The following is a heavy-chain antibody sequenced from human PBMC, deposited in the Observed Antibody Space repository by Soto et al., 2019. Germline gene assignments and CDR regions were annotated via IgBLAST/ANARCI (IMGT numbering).Heavy chain of an antibody. Sequence: EVQLLESGGGLAQPGGSLRLSCAASGFTFRNNVLSWVRQAPGKGLDWVSGITGSGRDTYYADSVRGRFTISRDNAKNSLYLQMNSLRAEDTAVYFCARDPAIYSGKFDYGLDVWGRGTTVTVSS. D-gene: IGHD4-4*01. CDR2: ITGSGRDT. CDR3: ARDPAIYSGKFDYGLDV. J-gene: IGHJ6*02. V-gene: IGHV3-23*01. CDR1: GFTFRNNV.